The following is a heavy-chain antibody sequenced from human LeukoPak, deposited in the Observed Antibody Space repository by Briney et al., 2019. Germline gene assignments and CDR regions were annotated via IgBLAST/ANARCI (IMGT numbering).Heavy chain of an antibody. CDR3: AKGGSYYDSSGYYSHYFDY. CDR1: GFTFSSYA. CDR2: ISGSGGST. D-gene: IGHD3-22*01. J-gene: IGHJ4*02. V-gene: IGHV3-23*01. Sequence: PGGSLRLSCAASGFTFSSYAMSWVRQAPGRGLEWVSAISGSGGSTYYADSVKGRFTISRDNSKNTLYLQMNSLRAEDTAVYYCAKGGSYYDSSGYYSHYFDYWGQGTLVTVSS.